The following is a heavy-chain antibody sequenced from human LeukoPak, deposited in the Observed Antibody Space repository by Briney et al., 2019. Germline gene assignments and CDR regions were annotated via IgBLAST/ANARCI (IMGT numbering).Heavy chain of an antibody. J-gene: IGHJ3*02. CDR3: ARSRYGSAWYGFDI. V-gene: IGHV4-59*08. D-gene: IGHD6-13*01. CDR1: GASVSSYY. CDR2: ISYSGST. Sequence: SETLSLTCSVSGASVSSYYWSWIRQPPGKGLEWIGYISYSGSTNYKSSLKSRVTISVDTSKNQFSLRLSSATAADTAVYYCARSRYGSAWYGFDIWGQGTMVTVSS.